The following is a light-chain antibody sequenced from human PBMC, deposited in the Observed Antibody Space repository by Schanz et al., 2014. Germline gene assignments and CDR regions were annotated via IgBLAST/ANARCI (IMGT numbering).Light chain of an antibody. Sequence: EIVLTQSPATLSLSPGERATLSCRASQSINTHLAWYQQRPGQAPRLLIYDASNRATGIPARFSGSGSGTDFTLTISSLQSEDFAVYYCQQYSNWPSWTFGQGTKVEIK. CDR2: DAS. V-gene: IGKV3-11*01. CDR1: QSINTH. J-gene: IGKJ1*01. CDR3: QQYSNWPSWT.